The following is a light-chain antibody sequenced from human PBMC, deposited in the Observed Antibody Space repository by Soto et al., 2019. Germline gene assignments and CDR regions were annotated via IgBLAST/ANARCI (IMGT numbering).Light chain of an antibody. CDR2: DAS. Sequence: EIVLTQSPATLSLSPGERATLSCRASQSVSSYLAWYQQKPGQAPRLLIYDASNRATGIPARFSGSGSGTDFTLTISSLEPEXFAXXXXXXXXXWPPYTFGQGTKLEIK. CDR3: XXXXXWPPYT. V-gene: IGKV3-11*01. J-gene: IGKJ2*01. CDR1: QSVSSY.